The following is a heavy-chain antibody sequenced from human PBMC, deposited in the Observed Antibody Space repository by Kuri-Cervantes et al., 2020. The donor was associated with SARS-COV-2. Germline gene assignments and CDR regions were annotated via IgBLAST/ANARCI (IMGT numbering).Heavy chain of an antibody. V-gene: IGHV3-9*01. J-gene: IGHJ6*02. CDR1: GFTFDDYG. CDR2: ISWKSGSI. Sequence: GGSLRLSCAASGFTFDDYGMDRVRQAPGKGLEWVSTISWKSGSITYEASVKGRFTISRDNAKNSLYLQMNSLRAEDTALYYCAKDGGTGTTRFYYGMDVWGQGTTVTVSS. D-gene: IGHD1-7*01. CDR3: AKDGGTGTTRFYYGMDV.